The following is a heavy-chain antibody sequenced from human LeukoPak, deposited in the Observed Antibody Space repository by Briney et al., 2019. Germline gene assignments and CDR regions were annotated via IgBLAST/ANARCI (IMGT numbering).Heavy chain of an antibody. CDR2: IWYDGSNK. Sequence: GGSLRLSCAASGFTFSSCGMHWVRQAPGKGLEWVAVIWYDGSNKYYADSVKGRFTISRDNSKNTLYLQMNSLRAEDTAVYYCARAPVKVATTIDYWGQGTLVTVSS. J-gene: IGHJ4*02. CDR1: GFTFSSCG. D-gene: IGHD5-12*01. V-gene: IGHV3-33*01. CDR3: ARAPVKVATTIDY.